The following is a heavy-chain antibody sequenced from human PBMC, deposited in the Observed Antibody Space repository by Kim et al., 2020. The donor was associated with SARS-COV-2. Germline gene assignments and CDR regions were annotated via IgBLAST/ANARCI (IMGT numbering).Heavy chain of an antibody. D-gene: IGHD3-16*02. CDR3: AKYRGGDDTFDV. CDR1: GYTFTDYY. V-gene: IGHV1-2*02. J-gene: IGHJ3*01. Sequence: ASVKVSCKASGYTFTDYYIHWVRQAPGQGLEWMGWINSKSGGTNYAQNFQGRVTMTRDTSISTVYMELSSLRSDDTAMYYCAKYRGGDDTFDVWGQGTMVTVSS. CDR2: INSKSGGT.